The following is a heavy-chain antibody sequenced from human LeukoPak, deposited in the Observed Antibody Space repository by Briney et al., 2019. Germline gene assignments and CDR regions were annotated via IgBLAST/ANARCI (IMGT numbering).Heavy chain of an antibody. Sequence: SETLSLTCTVSGVSISSGSYYWSWVRPPAGKGLEWIGRIYSSGSTNYSPSFKSRVTISVDTSKNQFSLNLSSVTAADTAVYYCARGEYDSSAYWGYYFENWGQGTLVTVSS. CDR3: ARGEYDSSAYWGYYFEN. CDR1: GVSISSGSYY. V-gene: IGHV4-61*02. D-gene: IGHD3-22*01. CDR2: IYSSGST. J-gene: IGHJ4*02.